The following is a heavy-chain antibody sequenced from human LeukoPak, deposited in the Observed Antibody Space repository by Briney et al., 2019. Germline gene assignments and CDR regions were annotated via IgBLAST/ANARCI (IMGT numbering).Heavy chain of an antibody. CDR2: ISSSGSTI. J-gene: IGHJ6*04. CDR3: AELGITMIGGV. CDR1: GFTFSSYE. D-gene: IGHD3-10*02. V-gene: IGHV3-48*03. Sequence: GESLRLSCAASGFTFSSYEMNWVRQAPGKGLEWVSYISSSGSTIYYADSVKGRFTISRDNAKNSLYLQMNSLRAEETAVYYCAELGITMIGGVWGKGTTVTISS.